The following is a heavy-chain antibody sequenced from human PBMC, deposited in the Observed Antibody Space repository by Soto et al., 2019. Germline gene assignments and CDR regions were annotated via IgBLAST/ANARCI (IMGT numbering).Heavy chain of an antibody. J-gene: IGHJ5*01. V-gene: IGHV3-30*03. CDR2: VAYDGSKT. CDR3: ARWVGGSMYDNSGKYDS. D-gene: IGHD3-22*01. CDR1: GFTFSSNG. Sequence: QVQLVESGGGVVQPGRSLRLTCAASGFTFSSNGMHWVRQAPGKGLEWVALVAYDGSKTYYGDSVRGRFTISRDKSENTLYLQMNSLRAEDPAVYYCARWVGGSMYDNSGKYDSWGQGTLVTVSS.